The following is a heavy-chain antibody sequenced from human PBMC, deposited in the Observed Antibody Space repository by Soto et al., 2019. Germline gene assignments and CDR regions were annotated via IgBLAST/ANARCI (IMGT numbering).Heavy chain of an antibody. CDR2: ISYDGSHK. V-gene: IGHV3-30*18. CDR3: AKDHVKTSSWPGN. CDR1: GFKFSSYG. J-gene: IGHJ4*02. D-gene: IGHD2-15*01. Sequence: GGSLRLSCAVSGFKFSSYGRHWVRQDPGKGLEWVAVISYDGSHKASADSVKGRFAISRDNSKNTLFLQMNSLRVEDTAVYYCAKDHVKTSSWPGNWGQAILVTVSS.